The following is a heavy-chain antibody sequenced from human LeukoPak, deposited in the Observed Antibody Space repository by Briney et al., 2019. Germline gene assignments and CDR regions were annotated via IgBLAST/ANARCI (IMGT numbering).Heavy chain of an antibody. CDR2: LYHSDSA. Sequence: PSETLSLTCAVSGYSISNGYYWVWIRQPPGRGLEWIGSLYHSDSANYNTSLRSRVSMSVDPSKNQFSLTLSFVTAADTAVYYCARQHDSYYYYYIDVWGSGTTVTVSS. CDR3: ARQHDSYYYYYIDV. CDR1: GYSISNGYY. V-gene: IGHV4-38-2*01. J-gene: IGHJ6*03.